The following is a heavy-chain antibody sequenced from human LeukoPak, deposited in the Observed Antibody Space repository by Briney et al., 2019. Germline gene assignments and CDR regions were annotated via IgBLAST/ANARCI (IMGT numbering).Heavy chain of an antibody. CDR2: IWYDGSNK. CDR3: ARARTTRGFDY. CDR1: GLTINSYG. Sequence: PGRSLRLSCAASGLTINSYGIHWVRQAPGKGLEWVAFIWYDGSNKYYADSVKGRFTISRDNSKNTLYLQMNSLRAEDTAVYYCARARTTRGFDYWGQGTLVTVSS. D-gene: IGHD4-17*01. J-gene: IGHJ4*02. V-gene: IGHV3-33*01.